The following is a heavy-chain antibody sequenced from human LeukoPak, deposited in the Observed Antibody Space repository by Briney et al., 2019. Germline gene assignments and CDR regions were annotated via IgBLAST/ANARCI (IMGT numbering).Heavy chain of an antibody. D-gene: IGHD5-18*01. CDR1: GFTFRDYY. CDR2: ISSSSSYI. J-gene: IGHJ4*02. CDR3: ARDIEGGSYGWSFDY. Sequence: PGGSLRLSCVASGFTFRDYYMSWIRRAPGKGLEWVSYISSSSSYIDYADSVKGRFTISRDNAKNSLHLQMKSLRAEDTAVYYCARDIEGGSYGWSFDYWGQGTLVTVSS. V-gene: IGHV3-11*06.